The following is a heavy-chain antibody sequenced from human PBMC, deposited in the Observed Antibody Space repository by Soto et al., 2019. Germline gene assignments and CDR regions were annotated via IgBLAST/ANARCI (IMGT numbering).Heavy chain of an antibody. D-gene: IGHD2-8*01. CDR3: ARAPGVTMEHRTHTDYYYYIDV. CDR2: ISGWSKTI. CDR1: GFVFSAYG. J-gene: IGHJ6*03. V-gene: IGHV3-48*01. Sequence: EVQLVESGGGLARPGGSLRLSCAASGFVFSAYGMNWVRQAPGKGLEWVGHISGWSKTIYYEASEKGRFTISRDNPDKEPGLKMNCLRAENSGVYKSARAPGVTMEHRTHTDYYYYIDVWGNGTTVTVSS.